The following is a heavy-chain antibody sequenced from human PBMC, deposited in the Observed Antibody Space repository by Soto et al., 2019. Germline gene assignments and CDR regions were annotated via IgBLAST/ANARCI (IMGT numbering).Heavy chain of an antibody. CDR2: LIPVFGST. CDR1: GGTFSDYA. J-gene: IGHJ4*02. V-gene: IGHV1-69*01. D-gene: IGHD5-18*01. CDR3: TRSYGYTFGGSLDN. Sequence: QVQLVQSGAEVKKPGSSVKVSCKASGGTFSDYAISWVRQAPGHGLEWMGGLIPVFGSTHYAQNFQDRLTITADEAATTDHMELSSLTSDDTAMYYCTRSYGYTFGGSLDNWGQGTLVTVSS.